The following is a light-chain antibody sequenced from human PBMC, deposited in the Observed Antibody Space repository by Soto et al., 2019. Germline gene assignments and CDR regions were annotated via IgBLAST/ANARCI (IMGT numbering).Light chain of an antibody. V-gene: IGKV4-1*01. CDR3: QQYYGTPVT. CDR1: QSISYSSNNKNY. J-gene: IGKJ4*01. CDR2: WAS. Sequence: DIVMTQSPDSLAVSLGERATINCKSSQSISYSSNNKNYLAWYQQKPGQPPKLLIHWASTRESGVPDRFSGSGSGTDFTLTISSLQAEDVALYYCQQYYGTPVTFGGGTRVEIK.